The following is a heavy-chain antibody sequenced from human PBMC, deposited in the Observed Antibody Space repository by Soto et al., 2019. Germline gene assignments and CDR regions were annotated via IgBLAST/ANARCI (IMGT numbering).Heavy chain of an antibody. CDR2: VYYAGST. J-gene: IGHJ4*02. CDR1: GGSISGSY. CDR3: ARSVAVPGAHIDY. D-gene: IGHD6-19*01. V-gene: IGHV4-59*01. Sequence: SETLSLTCSVSGGSISGSYWSWIRQSPGKGLEWLGYVYYAGSTNYSPSLRSRVSISVDTSKNEFSLRLSSVTAADTAVYFCARSVAVPGAHIDYWGQGTQVTVSS.